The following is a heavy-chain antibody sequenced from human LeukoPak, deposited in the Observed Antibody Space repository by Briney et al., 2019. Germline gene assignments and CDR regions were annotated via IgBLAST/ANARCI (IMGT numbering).Heavy chain of an antibody. Sequence: SQTLSLTCAISGDSVSSNSATWNWIRQSPSRGLEWLGRTYYRSKRDNDYAVSVRSRMTIKPDKSKNQFSLQLNSVTPDDTGVYYCVRECEGCGWPFDYWGQGTLVTVSS. J-gene: IGHJ4*02. CDR1: GDSVSSNSAT. CDR2: TYYRSKRDN. D-gene: IGHD6-19*01. CDR3: VRECEGCGWPFDY. V-gene: IGHV6-1*01.